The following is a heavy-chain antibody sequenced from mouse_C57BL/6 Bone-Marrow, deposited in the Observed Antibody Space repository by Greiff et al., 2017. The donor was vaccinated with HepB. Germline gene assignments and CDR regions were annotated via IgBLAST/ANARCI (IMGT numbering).Heavy chain of an antibody. J-gene: IGHJ3*01. CDR1: GYTFTSYW. CDR3: ARGALFLRY. Sequence: VQLQQPGAELVMPGASVKLSCKASGYTFTSYWMHWVKQRPGQGLEWIGEIDPSDSYTNYNQKFKGKSTLTGDKSSSTAYMQLSSLTSEDSAVYYCARGALFLRYRGQGTLVTVSA. D-gene: IGHD1-1*01. V-gene: IGHV1-69*01. CDR2: IDPSDSYT.